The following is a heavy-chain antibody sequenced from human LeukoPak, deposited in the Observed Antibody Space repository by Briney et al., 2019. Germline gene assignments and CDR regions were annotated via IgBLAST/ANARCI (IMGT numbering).Heavy chain of an antibody. J-gene: IGHJ4*02. Sequence: SQTLSLTCTVSGGSISSDGYYWSWLRQPAGKGLEWIGRIYTSGSTNYNPSLKGRVTISVDTAKHQFSLKLSSVTAAETAVYYCARGGGVRYYYGSGSYPDYWGQGTLVAVSS. CDR1: GGSISSDGYY. D-gene: IGHD3-10*01. V-gene: IGHV4-61*02. CDR3: ARGGGVRYYYGSGSYPDY. CDR2: IYTSGST.